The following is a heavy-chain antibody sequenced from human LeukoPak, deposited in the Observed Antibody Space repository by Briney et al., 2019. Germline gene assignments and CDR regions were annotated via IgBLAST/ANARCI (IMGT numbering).Heavy chain of an antibody. V-gene: IGHV3-23*01. CDR2: ISGSGGST. CDR3: AKFGGGIDYWELLLDY. Sequence: GGSLRLSCAASGFTFSSYAMRWVRQAPGKGLEWVSAISGSGGSTYYADSVKGRFTISRDNSKNTLYLQMNSLRAEDTAVYYCAKFGGGIDYWELLLDYWGQGTLVTVSS. CDR1: GFTFSSYA. J-gene: IGHJ4*02. D-gene: IGHD1-26*01.